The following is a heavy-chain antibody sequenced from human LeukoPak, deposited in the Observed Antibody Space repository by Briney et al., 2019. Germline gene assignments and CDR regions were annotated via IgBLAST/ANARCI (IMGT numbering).Heavy chain of an antibody. CDR3: ARYGAPFDY. CDR2: MSYSGNT. V-gene: IGHV4-31*03. J-gene: IGHJ4*02. D-gene: IGHD4-17*01. CDR1: GGSISGGAYY. Sequence: PSETLSLTCTVSGGSISGGAYYWSWIRQHPGKGLEWIGYMSYSGNTYYNPSLKSRVTISADTSKNQFSLHLTSVTAADTAVYYCARYGAPFDYWGQGTQVTVSS.